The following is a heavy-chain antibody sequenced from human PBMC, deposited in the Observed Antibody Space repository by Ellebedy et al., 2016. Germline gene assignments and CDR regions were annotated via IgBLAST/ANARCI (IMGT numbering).Heavy chain of an antibody. J-gene: IGHJ4*02. D-gene: IGHD3-22*01. Sequence: GGSLRLXXAASGFTFDDYAMHWVRQTPGKGLEWVSGITWNSGTIGYADSVKGRFTISRDNAKNSLYLQMNSLRVEDTAFYYCAKGHYYDSSGLFDYWGQGTLVTVSS. V-gene: IGHV3-9*01. CDR1: GFTFDDYA. CDR3: AKGHYYDSSGLFDY. CDR2: ITWNSGTI.